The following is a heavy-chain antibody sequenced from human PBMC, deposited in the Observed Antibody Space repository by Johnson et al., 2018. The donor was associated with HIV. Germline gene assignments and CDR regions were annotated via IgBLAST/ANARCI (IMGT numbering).Heavy chain of an antibody. CDR2: IYSGDNT. CDR3: ARVSLAYSYGYDAFDI. J-gene: IGHJ3*02. Sequence: VQLVESGGGLIQPGGSLRLSCVGSGFTVSSNYMSWVRQAPGKGPEWVSLIYSGDNTKYADSVKGRFTISRDNSKNTLFLQMNSLRPEDTAVYYCARVSLAYSYGYDAFDIWGQGTRVTVSS. V-gene: IGHV3-66*03. D-gene: IGHD5-18*01. CDR1: GFTVSSNY.